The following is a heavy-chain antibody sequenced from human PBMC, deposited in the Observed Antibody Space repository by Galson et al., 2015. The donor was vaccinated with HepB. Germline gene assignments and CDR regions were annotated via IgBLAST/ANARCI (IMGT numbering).Heavy chain of an antibody. Sequence: SLRLSCAASGFAFDTHAMSWVRQAPGRGLEWISGISGNGDSTFYADSVKGRFTVSRDNSNNMLYLQMNSLRAEDAGLYLYAKGYGLFESWGQGILVTVSS. CDR3: AKGYGLFES. CDR1: GFAFDTHA. CDR2: ISGNGDST. V-gene: IGHV3-23*01. J-gene: IGHJ5*01. D-gene: IGHD5-18*01.